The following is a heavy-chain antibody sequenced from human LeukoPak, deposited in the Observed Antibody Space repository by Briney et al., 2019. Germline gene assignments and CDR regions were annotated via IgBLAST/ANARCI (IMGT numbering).Heavy chain of an antibody. Sequence: QPGGSLRLSCAASGFTFTSYWMHLVRQAPGKGLVWVSRTSTEGANTYYADSVRGRFTVSRDNAKNTLYLQMNSLRAEDTAVYYCAKVSAPDYALDYWGQGTLVTVSS. CDR1: GFTFTSYW. CDR2: TSTEGANT. D-gene: IGHD4-17*01. V-gene: IGHV3-74*01. J-gene: IGHJ4*02. CDR3: AKVSAPDYALDY.